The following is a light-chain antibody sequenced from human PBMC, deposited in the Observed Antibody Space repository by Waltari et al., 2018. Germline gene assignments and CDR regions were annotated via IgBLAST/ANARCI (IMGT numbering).Light chain of an antibody. CDR3: CSYAGSSPWV. V-gene: IGLV2-23*02. Sequence: QSALTQPASVSGSPGQSITISRTGTSSDVGSYNLVSWYQQHPGKAPKLMIYEVSKRPSGVSNRFSGSKSGNTASLTISGLQAEDEADYYCCSYAGSSPWVFGTGTKVTVL. CDR1: SSDVGSYNL. J-gene: IGLJ1*01. CDR2: EVS.